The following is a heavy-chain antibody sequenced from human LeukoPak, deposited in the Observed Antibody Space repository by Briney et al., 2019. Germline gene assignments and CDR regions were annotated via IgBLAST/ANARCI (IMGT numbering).Heavy chain of an antibody. D-gene: IGHD1-26*01. Sequence: PGGSLRLSCAASGFTFSSYGINWVRQAPGKGLEWVSSIDVGSYAYYANSVKGRFTISRDNAKNSLYLQMNSVRVEDTAVYYCATEGIVGGGAHFDYWSQGTLVTVSS. V-gene: IGHV3-21*01. J-gene: IGHJ4*02. CDR1: GFTFSSYG. CDR2: IDVGSYA. CDR3: ATEGIVGGGAHFDY.